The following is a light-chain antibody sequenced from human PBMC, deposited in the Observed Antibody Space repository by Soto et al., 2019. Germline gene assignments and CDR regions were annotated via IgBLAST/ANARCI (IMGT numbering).Light chain of an antibody. Sequence: DIQMTQSPSSLSASVGDRVTITCRASQSISSYLNWYQQKVGKAPKLLIYAASSLQSGVPSRFSGSESGTDFTLTISILQPEDFATYYCQQSYRTPRTFGGGTKLDIK. CDR3: QQSYRTPRT. CDR2: AAS. V-gene: IGKV1-39*01. CDR1: QSISSY. J-gene: IGKJ4*01.